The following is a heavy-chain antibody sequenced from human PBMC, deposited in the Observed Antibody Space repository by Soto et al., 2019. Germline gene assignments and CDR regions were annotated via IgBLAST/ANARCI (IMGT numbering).Heavy chain of an antibody. CDR1: GFTSSSFA. J-gene: IGHJ4*02. V-gene: IGHV3-30*18. CDR2: ISHDASDK. D-gene: IGHD5-12*01. Sequence: QVHLVESGGGVVQPGRSLRLSCAASGFTSSSFAMHWVRQAPGKGLEWVAVISHDASDKYYADSVKGRFTITRDNSKNTRYLQMNSLRTDDTALYYCAKDGGDHYNMLPGYIDYRGQGTPVTVSS. CDR3: AKDGGDHYNMLPGYIDY.